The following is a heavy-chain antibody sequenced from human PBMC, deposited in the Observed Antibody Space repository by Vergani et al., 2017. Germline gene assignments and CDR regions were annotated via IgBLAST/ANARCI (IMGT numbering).Heavy chain of an antibody. CDR3: ASRDITIFGVVIMRGYYYYGMDG. CDR2: IIPIFGTA. Sequence: QVQLVQSGAEVKKPGSSVTVSCKASGGTFSSYAISWVRQAPGQGLEWMGGIIPIFGTANYAQKFQGRVTITADESTSTAYMELSSLRSEDTAVYYCASRDITIFGVVIMRGYYYYGMDGWGQGTTVTVSS. J-gene: IGHJ6*02. V-gene: IGHV1-69*01. D-gene: IGHD3-3*01. CDR1: GGTFSSYA.